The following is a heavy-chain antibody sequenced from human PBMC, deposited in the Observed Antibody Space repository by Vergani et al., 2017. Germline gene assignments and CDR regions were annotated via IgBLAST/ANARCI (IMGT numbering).Heavy chain of an antibody. D-gene: IGHD3-22*01. CDR3: ARHIPYYYGSSGPSPTGAFDI. Sequence: EVQLVQSGAEVKKPGESLKISCKGSGYSFTSYWIGWVRQMPGKGLEWMGGIYPGDSATRYSPSFQGQVTSSAATSIRPAYLQWSSLKASDTAMYYCARHIPYYYGSSGPSPTGAFDIWGQGTMVTASS. V-gene: IGHV5-51*01. J-gene: IGHJ3*02. CDR2: IYPGDSAT. CDR1: GYSFTSYW.